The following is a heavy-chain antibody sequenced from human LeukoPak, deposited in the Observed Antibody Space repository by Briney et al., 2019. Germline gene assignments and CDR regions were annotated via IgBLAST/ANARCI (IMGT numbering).Heavy chain of an antibody. CDR2: VNTNTGNP. CDR3: AREGYSSSWQIYSYYYMDV. V-gene: IGHV7-4-1*02. D-gene: IGHD6-13*01. Sequence: ASVNVSCKASGYTFTSYAMNWVRQAPGQGLEWMGLVNTNTGNPTYSQGFTGRVVFSLDTSDSTAYLQIRRLKAEDTAVYYCAREGYSSSWQIYSYYYMDVWGKGTTVTVSS. J-gene: IGHJ6*03. CDR1: GYTFTSYA.